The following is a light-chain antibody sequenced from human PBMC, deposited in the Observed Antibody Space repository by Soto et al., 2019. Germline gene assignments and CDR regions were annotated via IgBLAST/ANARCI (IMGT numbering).Light chain of an antibody. V-gene: IGLV2-8*01. J-gene: IGLJ2*01. CDR1: SSDVGGYNF. CDR3: TSYAGSNIPVV. CDR2: EVT. Sequence: QSVLTQPPSASGSPGQSVSISCTGTSSDVGGYNFVSWYQQHPGKAPKLMIYEVTKRPSGAPDRFSGSKSGNTASLTVSGLQAEDEADYYCTSYAGSNIPVVFGGGTKLTVL.